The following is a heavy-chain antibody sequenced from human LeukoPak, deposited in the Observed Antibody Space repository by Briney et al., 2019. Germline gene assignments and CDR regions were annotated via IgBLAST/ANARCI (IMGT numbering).Heavy chain of an antibody. Sequence: GGSLRLSCAASGFTFSSYDMHWVRQATGKGLEWVSAIGTAGDTYYPGSVKGRFTISRENAKNSLYLQMNSLRAGDTAVYYCARGGEAAYDSNGYFPERWGQGTLVTVSS. J-gene: IGHJ4*02. CDR3: ARGGEAAYDSNGYFPER. CDR2: IGTAGDT. D-gene: IGHD3-22*01. V-gene: IGHV3-13*01. CDR1: GFTFSSYD.